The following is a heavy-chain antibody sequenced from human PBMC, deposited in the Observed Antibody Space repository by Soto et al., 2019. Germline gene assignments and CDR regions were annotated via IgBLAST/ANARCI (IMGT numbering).Heavy chain of an antibody. CDR2: IYYSGST. CDR3: ARQGVVRGVRGPYYYYYMDV. J-gene: IGHJ6*03. CDR1: GGSISSYY. Sequence: PSETLSLTCTVYGGSISSYYWSWIRQPPGKGLEWIGYIYYSGSTNYNPSLKSRVTISVDTSKNQFSLKLSSVTAADTAVYYCARQGVVRGVRGPYYYYYMDVWGKGTTVTVSS. V-gene: IGHV4-59*01. D-gene: IGHD3-10*01.